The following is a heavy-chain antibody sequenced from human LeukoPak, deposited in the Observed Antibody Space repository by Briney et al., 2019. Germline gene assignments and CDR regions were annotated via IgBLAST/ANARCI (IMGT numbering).Heavy chain of an antibody. Sequence: GGSLRLSCAASGFTFNSFAMNWVRQAPGKGLEWVSSISGSDGTSHYADFVKGRFTISRDNSKNTLFLQMNSLRAEDTAVYYCARLTADGRLYFVDWGPGTLVTVSS. D-gene: IGHD6-13*01. J-gene: IGHJ4*02. V-gene: IGHV3-23*01. CDR3: ARLTADGRLYFVD. CDR2: ISGSDGTS. CDR1: GFTFNSFA.